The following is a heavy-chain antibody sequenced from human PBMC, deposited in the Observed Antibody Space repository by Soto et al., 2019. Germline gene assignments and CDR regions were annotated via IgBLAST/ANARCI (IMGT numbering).Heavy chain of an antibody. V-gene: IGHV3-48*02. CDR1: GFTFSSYS. CDR3: AIDRVVDSSSWYVYFQH. J-gene: IGHJ1*01. Sequence: GGPLRLSCAASGFTFSSYSMNWVRQAPGKGLEWVSYISSSSSTIYYADSVKGRFTISRDNAKNSLYLQMNSLRDEDTAVYYCAIDRVVDSSSWYVYFQHWGQGTLVTVSS. D-gene: IGHD6-13*01. CDR2: ISSSSSTI.